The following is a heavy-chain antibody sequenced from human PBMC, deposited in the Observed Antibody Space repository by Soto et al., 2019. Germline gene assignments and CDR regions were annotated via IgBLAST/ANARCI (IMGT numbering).Heavy chain of an antibody. Sequence: ASVKVSCKASGYTFTSYAMHWARQAPGQRLEWMRWINAGNGNTKYSQKFQGRVTITRDTSASTAYMELSSLRSEDTAVYYCARGGYSYGYYGMDVWGQGTTVTV. CDR2: INAGNGNT. CDR3: ARGGYSYGYYGMDV. V-gene: IGHV1-3*01. CDR1: GYTFTSYA. D-gene: IGHD5-18*01. J-gene: IGHJ6*02.